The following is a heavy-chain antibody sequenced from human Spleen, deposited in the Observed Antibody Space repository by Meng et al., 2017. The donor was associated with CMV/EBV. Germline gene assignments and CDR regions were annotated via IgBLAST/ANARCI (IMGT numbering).Heavy chain of an antibody. V-gene: IGHV3-30*02. D-gene: IGHD6-13*01. CDR2: IRYDGSNK. CDR3: AKDYSSSWYLDY. Sequence: LSLTCAASGFTFSSYGMHWVRQAPGKGLEWVAFIRYDGSNKYYADSVKGRFTISRDNSKNTLYLQMNSLRAEDTAVYYCAKDYSSSWYLDYWGQGTLVTVSS. CDR1: GFTFSSYG. J-gene: IGHJ4*02.